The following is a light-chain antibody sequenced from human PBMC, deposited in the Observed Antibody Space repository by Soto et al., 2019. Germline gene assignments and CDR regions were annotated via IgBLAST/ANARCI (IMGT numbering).Light chain of an antibody. CDR2: EDT. CDR3: CSYAGSSNWV. J-gene: IGLJ3*02. Sequence: QSALTQPASMSGSLGQSITISCTGTSSDIGSYRLVSWYRQHPAKAPKLMIYEDTMRPSGVSNRFSGSKSGNTASLTISGLQAEDEADYYCCSYAGSSNWVFGGGTKLTVL. CDR1: SSDIGSYRL. V-gene: IGLV2-23*01.